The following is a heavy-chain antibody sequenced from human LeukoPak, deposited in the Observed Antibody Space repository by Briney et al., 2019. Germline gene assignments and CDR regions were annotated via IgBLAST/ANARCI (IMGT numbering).Heavy chain of an antibody. D-gene: IGHD6-6*01. CDR1: GFTFSSYA. Sequence: GGSLRLSCAASGFTFSSYAMHRVRQAPGKGLEWVAVISYDGSNKYYADSVKGRFTISRDNSKNTLYLQMNSLRAEDTAVYYCARDEVGQLVDELSFDYWGQGTLVTVSS. V-gene: IGHV3-30*04. J-gene: IGHJ4*02. CDR2: ISYDGSNK. CDR3: ARDEVGQLVDELSFDY.